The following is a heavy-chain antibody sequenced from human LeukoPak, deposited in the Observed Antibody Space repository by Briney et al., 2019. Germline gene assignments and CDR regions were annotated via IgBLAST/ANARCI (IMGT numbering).Heavy chain of an antibody. V-gene: IGHV4-30-4*01. CDR3: ASSYGGNSRGFDY. CDR2: IYYSGST. J-gene: IGHJ4*02. Sequence: SETLSLTCTVSGGSISSGDYYWSWIRQPSGKGLEWIGYIYYSGSTYYNPSLKSRVTISVDTSKNQFSLKLSSVTAADTAVYYCASSYGGNSRGFDYWGQGTLVTVSS. D-gene: IGHD4-23*01. CDR1: GGSISSGDYY.